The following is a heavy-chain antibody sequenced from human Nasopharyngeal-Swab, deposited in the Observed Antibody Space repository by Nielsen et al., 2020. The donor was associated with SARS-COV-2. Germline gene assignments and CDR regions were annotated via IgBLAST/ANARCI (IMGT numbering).Heavy chain of an antibody. CDR3: AKASRAATGFDY. V-gene: IGHV3-23*01. Sequence: GVLKISCAASGFTFSSYAMSWVRQAPGKGLEWVSAITGSGGSTYYADSVKGRFTISRDNSKNTLYLQMNSLRAEDTALYYCAKASRAATGFDYWGQGSLVTVSS. D-gene: IGHD6-13*01. J-gene: IGHJ4*02. CDR2: ITGSGGST. CDR1: GFTFSSYA.